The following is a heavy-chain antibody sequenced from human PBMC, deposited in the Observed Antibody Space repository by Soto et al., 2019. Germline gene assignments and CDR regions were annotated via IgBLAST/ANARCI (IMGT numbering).Heavy chain of an antibody. CDR2: INHSGSA. Sequence: SETLSLPCDVYGGSFSGYIWTWIRPTPGKGLQWIGQINHSGSANYNPSLKSRVTISVHTSKSQFSLELSSVTAADTAVYYCARGLISGSHYSGGWYYFDSWGQGTQVTVSS. V-gene: IGHV4-34*01. J-gene: IGHJ4*02. D-gene: IGHD1-26*01. CDR1: GGSFSGYI. CDR3: ARGLISGSHYSGGWYYFDS.